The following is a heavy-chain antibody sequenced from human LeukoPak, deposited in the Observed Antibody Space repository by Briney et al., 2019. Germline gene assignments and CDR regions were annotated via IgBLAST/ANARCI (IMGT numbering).Heavy chain of an antibody. CDR1: GFTFSSYS. CDR2: ISSSSSYI. Sequence: GGSLRLSCAASGFTFSSYSMNWVRQAPGKGLEWVSSISSSSSYIYYADSVKGRFTISRDNAKNSLYLQMNSLRAEDTAVYYCARSWSVYYWYYGMEVWGQGTTVTVSS. V-gene: IGHV3-21*01. D-gene: IGHD5/OR15-5a*01. CDR3: ARSWSVYYWYYGMEV. J-gene: IGHJ6*02.